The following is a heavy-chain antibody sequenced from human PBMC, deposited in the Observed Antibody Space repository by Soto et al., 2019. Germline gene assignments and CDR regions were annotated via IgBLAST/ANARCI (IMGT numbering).Heavy chain of an antibody. CDR1: GYTFTTDG. D-gene: IGHD5-18*01. Sequence: SSVKVSCKASGYTFTTDGISWVRQAPGQGLEWMGWISGYNGQTNYAQKFRGRVTITTDTSTSTAYMELRGLRSDDTAMYYCARDGRKELWVEGRNAMDAWGQGTTVTVSS. CDR3: ARDGRKELWVEGRNAMDA. V-gene: IGHV1-18*01. CDR2: ISGYNGQT. J-gene: IGHJ6*02.